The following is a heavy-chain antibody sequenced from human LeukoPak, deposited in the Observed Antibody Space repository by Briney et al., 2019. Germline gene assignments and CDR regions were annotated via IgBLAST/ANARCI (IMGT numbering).Heavy chain of an antibody. D-gene: IGHD2-2*02. CDR3: ARDGCSSTSCYTSAEYFQH. CDR2: IIPIFGTA. CDR1: GGTFSSYA. Sequence: ASVKVSCKASGGTFSSYAISWVRQAPGQGLEWMGGIIPIFGTANYAQKFQGRVTITADESTSTAYMELSSLRSEDTAVYYCARDGCSSTSCYTSAEYFQHRGQGTLVTVSS. J-gene: IGHJ1*01. V-gene: IGHV1-69*13.